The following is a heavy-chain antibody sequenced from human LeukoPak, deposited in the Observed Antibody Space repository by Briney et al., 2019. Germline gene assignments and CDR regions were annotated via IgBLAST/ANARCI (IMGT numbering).Heavy chain of an antibody. V-gene: IGHV4-61*02. CDR1: GGSISSGSYY. D-gene: IGHD5-18*01. CDR3: ARDPGQLWFHFDY. Sequence: SETLSLTCTVSGGSISSGSYYWSWIRQPAGKGLEWIVRIYSSGSTNYNPSLKSRVTISVDTSKNQCSLKLSSVTAGDTGVYYCARDPGQLWFHFDYWGQGNLVTVSS. CDR2: IYSSGST. J-gene: IGHJ4*02.